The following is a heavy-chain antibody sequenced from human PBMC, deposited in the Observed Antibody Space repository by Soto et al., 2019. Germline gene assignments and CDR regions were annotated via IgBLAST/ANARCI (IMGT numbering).Heavy chain of an antibody. CDR3: GRRSWNADYGSGIDH. V-gene: IGHV1-18*01. J-gene: IGHJ4*02. Sequence: QVQLVQSGTEVRKPGASVKVSCKTSGYTFRHHGITWVRQAPGQGLEWMGWISAYNGDTNYARKFQGRITVTTDTNTDTVYMELKTLTSDDTAVYYCGRRSWNADYGSGIDHWGQGTLVTVSS. CDR1: GYTFRHHG. CDR2: ISAYNGDT. D-gene: IGHD3-10*01.